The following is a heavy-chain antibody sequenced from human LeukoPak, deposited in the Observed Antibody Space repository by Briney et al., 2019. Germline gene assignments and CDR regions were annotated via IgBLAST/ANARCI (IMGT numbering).Heavy chain of an antibody. D-gene: IGHD6-19*01. J-gene: IGHJ4*02. V-gene: IGHV5-51*01. Sequence: GDSLKISCKASGYSFTSYWISWGRQMPGKGLEWMGIIYPGDPDTRYSPSFQGQVTISTDKSISTAYLQWSSLKAEDTAMYYCARRRGSGPKNDYWGQGTLVTVSS. CDR3: ARRRGSGPKNDY. CDR1: GYSFTSYW. CDR2: IYPGDPDT.